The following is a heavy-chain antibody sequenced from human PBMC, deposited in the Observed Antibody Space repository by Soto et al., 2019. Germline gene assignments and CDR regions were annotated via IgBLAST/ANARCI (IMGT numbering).Heavy chain of an antibody. CDR2: IWYDGSNK. CDR3: ARDGGRYPGSSSEGEYAFDI. D-gene: IGHD6-6*01. Sequence: QVQLVESGGGVVQPGRSLRLSCAASGFTFSSYGMHWVRQAPGKGLEWVAVIWYDGSNKYYADSVKGRFTISRDNSKNTLYLQMNSLRAEDTAVYYCARDGGRYPGSSSEGEYAFDIWGQGTMVTVSS. CDR1: GFTFSSYG. V-gene: IGHV3-33*01. J-gene: IGHJ3*02.